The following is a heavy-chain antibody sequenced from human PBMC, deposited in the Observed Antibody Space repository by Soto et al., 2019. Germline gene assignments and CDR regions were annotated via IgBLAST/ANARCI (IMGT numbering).Heavy chain of an antibody. J-gene: IGHJ6*02. CDR2: INPSGGST. Sequence: QVQLVQSGAEVKKPGASVKVSCKASGYTFTSYYMHWVRQAPGQGLEWMGIINPSGGSTSYAQKCRGRVTMTRDTSTSTVYMELSSLRSEDTAVYYCARDDLTTAMVTFLDYYYGMDVWGQGTTVTVSS. D-gene: IGHD5-18*01. CDR3: ARDDLTTAMVTFLDYYYGMDV. CDR1: GYTFTSYY. V-gene: IGHV1-46*01.